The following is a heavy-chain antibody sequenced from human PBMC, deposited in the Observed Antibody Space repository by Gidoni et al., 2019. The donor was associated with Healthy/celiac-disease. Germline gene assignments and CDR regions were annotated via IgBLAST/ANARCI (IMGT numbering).Heavy chain of an antibody. Sequence: QVQLQESGPGLVKPSQTLSLTCTVSGGSIRSGGYYWSWIRQHPGKGLEWIGYIYYSGSTYYNPSLKSRVTISVDTSKNQFSLKLSSVTAADTAVYYCARDQGYGDYQNAFDYWGQGTLVTVSS. CDR3: ARDQGYGDYQNAFDY. J-gene: IGHJ4*02. CDR1: GGSIRSGGYY. V-gene: IGHV4-31*03. D-gene: IGHD4-17*01. CDR2: IYYSGST.